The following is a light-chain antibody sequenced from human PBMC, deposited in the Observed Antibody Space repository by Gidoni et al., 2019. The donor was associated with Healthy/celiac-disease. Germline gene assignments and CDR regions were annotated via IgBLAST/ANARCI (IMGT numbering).Light chain of an antibody. CDR3: QQSDSTPHT. CDR1: QSISSY. CDR2: AAS. Sequence: DIQMPQSPSSLSASVGARVTITCRASQSISSYLNWYQQKPGKAPKVLIFAASSLQSGVPSRFTGSGSGTDFTLTISSLQPEDFATYYCQQSDSTPHTFGQXTKLEIK. J-gene: IGKJ2*01. V-gene: IGKV1-39*01.